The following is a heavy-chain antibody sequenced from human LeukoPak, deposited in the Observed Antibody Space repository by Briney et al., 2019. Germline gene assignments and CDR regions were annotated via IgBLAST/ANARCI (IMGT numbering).Heavy chain of an antibody. V-gene: IGHV3-21*01. CDR2: ISSSSSYI. D-gene: IGHD2-21*02. Sequence: PGGSLRLSCAASGFTFSSYSMNWVRQAPGQGLEWVSSISSSSSYIYYADSVKGRFTISRDNAKNSLYLQMNSLRAEDTAVYYCARDFTCGGDCHSYYFDYWGQGTLVTVSS. CDR3: ARDFTCGGDCHSYYFDY. J-gene: IGHJ4*02. CDR1: GFTFSSYS.